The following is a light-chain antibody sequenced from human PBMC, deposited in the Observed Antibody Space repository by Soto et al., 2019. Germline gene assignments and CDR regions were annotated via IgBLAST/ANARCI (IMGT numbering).Light chain of an antibody. V-gene: IGLV2-8*01. CDR2: DVS. CDR1: SSDVGGYNH. J-gene: IGLJ1*01. Sequence: QSALTQPPSASGSLGQSVTISCTGTSSDVGGYNHVSWYQQHPGKAPKHLIYDVSHRPSGVPDRFSGSKSGNTASLTVSGLQADDEVDYYCSSYAGSNNLIFGTGTKLTVL. CDR3: SSYAGSNNLI.